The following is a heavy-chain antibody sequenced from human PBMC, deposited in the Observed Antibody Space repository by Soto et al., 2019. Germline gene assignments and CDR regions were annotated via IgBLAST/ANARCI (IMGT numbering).Heavy chain of an antibody. Sequence: GASVKVSCKASGYTFTSYYMHWVRQAPGQGLEWMGVIHYSGATPTYAQKFQGRVTMARDTSTSTVYVELSSVTAADTALYYCARTTAVPNTLRSRYFFDFWGQGTLVTVSS. D-gene: IGHD3-9*01. CDR3: ARTTAVPNTLRSRYFFDF. V-gene: IGHV1-46*01. CDR1: GYTFTSYY. J-gene: IGHJ4*02. CDR2: IHYSGATP.